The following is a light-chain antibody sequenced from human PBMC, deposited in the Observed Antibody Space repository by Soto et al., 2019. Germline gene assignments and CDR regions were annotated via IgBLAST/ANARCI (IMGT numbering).Light chain of an antibody. J-gene: IGKJ4*01. V-gene: IGKV3-11*01. Sequence: EIGLTQSPATLSSYPGERATLSCRASQSVSSYLAWYQQKPGQAPGLLIYGASNRATGIPARFSGSGSGTDFTLTISSLEPEDFAVYYCQQRSNWPPLTFGGGTKVEIK. CDR1: QSVSSY. CDR3: QQRSNWPPLT. CDR2: GAS.